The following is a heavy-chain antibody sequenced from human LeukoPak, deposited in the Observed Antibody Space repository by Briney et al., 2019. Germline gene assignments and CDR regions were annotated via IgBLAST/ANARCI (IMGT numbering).Heavy chain of an antibody. V-gene: IGHV1-24*01. CDR2: FDPEDGET. Sequence: ASVKVSCKVSGYTLTGLSMHWVRQAPGKGLEWMGGFDPEDGETIYAQKFQGRVTMTEDTSTDTAYMELSSLRSEDTAVYYCATGWLATNAFDIWGQGTMVTVSS. CDR3: ATGWLATNAFDI. D-gene: IGHD6-19*01. CDR1: GYTLTGLS. J-gene: IGHJ3*02.